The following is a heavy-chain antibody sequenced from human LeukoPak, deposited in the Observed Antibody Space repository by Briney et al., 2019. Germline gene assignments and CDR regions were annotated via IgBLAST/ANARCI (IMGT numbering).Heavy chain of an antibody. CDR1: KFTFSSYS. V-gene: IGHV3-21*01. Sequence: GGSLRLSCAASKFTFSSYSMNWVRQAPGKGLEWVSSITSSSTYIYYPDSVRGRFTSSRDNAKKSLYLQMNSLRAEDTAVYYCARVECSSTGCYFDYWGQGTLVTVSS. CDR3: ARVECSSTGCYFDY. J-gene: IGHJ4*02. D-gene: IGHD2-2*01. CDR2: ITSSSTYI.